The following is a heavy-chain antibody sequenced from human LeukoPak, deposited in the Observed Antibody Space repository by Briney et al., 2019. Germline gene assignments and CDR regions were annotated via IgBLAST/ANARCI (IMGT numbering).Heavy chain of an antibody. J-gene: IGHJ6*04. Sequence: GESLRISCKGFGYSFTSFWISWVRQMPGKGAGWMGRLDPSDSYTNYSPSFQGHVTIATDKSISTAYLQWSSLKASDTAMYDCARQAQNIVAAVGMDVWGKGTTVTVSS. V-gene: IGHV5-10-1*01. CDR3: ARQAQNIVAAVGMDV. CDR1: GYSFTSFW. D-gene: IGHD2/OR15-2a*01. CDR2: LDPSDSYT.